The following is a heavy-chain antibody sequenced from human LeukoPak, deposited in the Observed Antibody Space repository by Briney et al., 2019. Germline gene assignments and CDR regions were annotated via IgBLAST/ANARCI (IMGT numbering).Heavy chain of an antibody. CDR1: GYTFTGYY. CDR3: ARNQGALNDAFDI. Sequence: ASVKVSCKASGYTFTGYYMHWVRQAPGQGLEWMGWINPNSGGTNYAQKFQGRVTMTRDTSISAAYMELSRLRSDDTAVYYCARNQGALNDAFDIWGRGTMVTVSS. D-gene: IGHD1-26*01. J-gene: IGHJ3*02. V-gene: IGHV1-2*02. CDR2: INPNSGGT.